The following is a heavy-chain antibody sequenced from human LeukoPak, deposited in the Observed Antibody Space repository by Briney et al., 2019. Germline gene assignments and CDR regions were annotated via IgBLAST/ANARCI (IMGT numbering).Heavy chain of an antibody. D-gene: IGHD5-12*01. Sequence: GGSLRLSCAASGFTFSSYSMSWVRQAPGKGLEWVSYISSSSSTIYYADSVKGRFTISRDNAKNSLYLQMNSLRDEDTAVYYCRSDYDGAYYFDYWGQGTLVTVSS. CDR1: GFTFSSYS. J-gene: IGHJ4*02. V-gene: IGHV3-48*02. CDR2: ISSSSSTI. CDR3: RSDYDGAYYFDY.